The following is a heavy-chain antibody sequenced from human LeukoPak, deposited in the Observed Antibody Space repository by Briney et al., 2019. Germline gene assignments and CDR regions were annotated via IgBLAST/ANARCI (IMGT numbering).Heavy chain of an antibody. CDR3: ARDRYGSSVGGMDV. Sequence: PGGSLRLSCSVAGFGISTYSMNWVRQAPGKGLEWVSSISSSGKYVYYGDSVKGRFTLSRDEAKNELYLQMNSLRAEDTALYYCARDRYGSSVGGMDVWGQGTTVTVSS. CDR1: GFGISTYS. J-gene: IGHJ6*02. V-gene: IGHV3-21*06. D-gene: IGHD6-6*01. CDR2: ISSSGKYV.